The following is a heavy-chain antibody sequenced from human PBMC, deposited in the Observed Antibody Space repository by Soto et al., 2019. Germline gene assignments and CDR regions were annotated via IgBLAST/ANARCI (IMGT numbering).Heavy chain of an antibody. CDR3: AKVHLTLDSSPEFDP. V-gene: IGHV3-30*18. CDR1: GFTFSSYG. D-gene: IGHD6-13*01. Sequence: PGGSLRLSCAASGFTFSSYGMHWVRQAPGKGLEWVAVISYDGSNKYYADSVKGRFTISRDNSKNTLYLQMNSLRAEDTAVYYCAKVHLTLDSSPEFDPWGQGTLVTVSS. CDR2: ISYDGSNK. J-gene: IGHJ5*02.